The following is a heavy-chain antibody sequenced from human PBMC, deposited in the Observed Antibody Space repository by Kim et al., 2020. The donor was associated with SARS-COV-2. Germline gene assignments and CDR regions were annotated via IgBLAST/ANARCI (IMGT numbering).Heavy chain of an antibody. CDR2: IYYSGST. Sequence: SETLSLTCTVSGGSISSSSYYWGWIRQPPGKGLEWIGSIYYSGSTYYNPSLKSRVTISVDTSKNQFSLKLSSVTAADTAVYYCASTGLRYFDWLLWGGQGTLVTVSS. J-gene: IGHJ4*02. V-gene: IGHV4-39*01. CDR3: ASTGLRYFDWLLW. CDR1: GGSISSSSYY. D-gene: IGHD3-9*01.